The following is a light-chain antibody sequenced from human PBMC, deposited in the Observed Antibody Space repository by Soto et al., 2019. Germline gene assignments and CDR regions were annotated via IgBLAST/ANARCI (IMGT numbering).Light chain of an antibody. V-gene: IGKV3-15*01. CDR2: GSS. CDR3: QQNDNWPRT. Sequence: ETVMTQSPATLSVSPGERVTLSCRANQSVKSDLAWYQKKAYQAPRLLIYGSSTRGTGIPARFSGGGSGTEFTLTIRSLQSEDFAVSYCQQNDNWPRTFGQGTKVDIK. J-gene: IGKJ1*01. CDR1: QSVKSD.